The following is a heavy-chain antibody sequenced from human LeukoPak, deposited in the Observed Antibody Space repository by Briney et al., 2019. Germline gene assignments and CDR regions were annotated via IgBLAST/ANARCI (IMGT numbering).Heavy chain of an antibody. CDR1: GFTFSIYS. D-gene: IGHD3-10*01. CDR3: ARDTHYYGSGSPAFDL. Sequence: GGSLRLSCVGSGFTFSIYSMNWVRQAPGKGLEWVSYISSSSNIIHYTDSVKGRFTISRDNAKNSLYLQLNSLRAEDTALYYCARDTHYYGSGSPAFDLWGRGTMVTVSS. V-gene: IGHV3-48*01. J-gene: IGHJ3*01. CDR2: ISSSSNII.